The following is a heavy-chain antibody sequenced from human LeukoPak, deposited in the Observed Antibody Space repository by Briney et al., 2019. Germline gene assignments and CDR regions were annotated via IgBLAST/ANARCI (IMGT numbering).Heavy chain of an antibody. J-gene: IGHJ4*02. CDR1: GGSFSGYY. CDR3: ASVRTTITGEQLVPVRDYFDY. D-gene: IGHD6-13*01. CDR2: ISHSGST. V-gene: IGHV4-34*01. Sequence: NSSETLSLTCAVYGGSFSGYYWSWIRQPPGKGLEWIGDISHSGSTNYNPSLKSRVTISVDTSKKQFSLKLSSVTAADTAVYYCASVRTTITGEQLVPVRDYFDYWGQGTLVTVSS.